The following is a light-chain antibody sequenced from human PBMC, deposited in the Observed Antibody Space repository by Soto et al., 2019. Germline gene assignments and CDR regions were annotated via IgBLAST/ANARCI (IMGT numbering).Light chain of an antibody. Sequence: EIVLTQSPGTMSVSPGERVTLSCRARQSVSSNFLAWKQQKPGQAPRLLIYGASSRAGGIPDRFRGSGSGSYFTLTMYGLEPEEFEVYYCQQYGSAPFTFGPGTIVDGK. J-gene: IGKJ3*01. CDR2: GAS. CDR3: QQYGSAPFT. V-gene: IGKV3-20*01. CDR1: QSVSSNF.